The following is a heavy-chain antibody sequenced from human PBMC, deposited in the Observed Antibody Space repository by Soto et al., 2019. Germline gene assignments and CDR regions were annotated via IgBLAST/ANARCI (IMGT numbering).Heavy chain of an antibody. V-gene: IGHV4-59*01. J-gene: IGHJ4*02. D-gene: IGHD3-10*01. Sequence: QVQLQESGPGLVRPSETLSLTCTVSGGSISGYYWSWIRQPPGMGLEWIGYIYYSGTTSYNPSLNSRVTMSVDTSKNQFSLKVNSVTAADTAVYYCARESYYGSGATVVAYWGQGTLVTVSS. CDR2: IYYSGTT. CDR1: GGSISGYY. CDR3: ARESYYGSGATVVAY.